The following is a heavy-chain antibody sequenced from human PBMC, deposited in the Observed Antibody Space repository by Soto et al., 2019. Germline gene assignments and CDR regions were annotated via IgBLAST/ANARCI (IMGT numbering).Heavy chain of an antibody. CDR1: GGSINSYY. CDR2: IYYSGST. Sequence: SDTLYLTCTVSGGSINSYYWSWIRQPPGKGLEWIGYIYYSGSTNYNPSLKSRVTISVDTSKNQFSLKLSSVTAADTAVYYCARHPTVTIPGWFDPWGQGTLVTVSS. J-gene: IGHJ5*02. D-gene: IGHD4-17*01. CDR3: ARHPTVTIPGWFDP. V-gene: IGHV4-59*08.